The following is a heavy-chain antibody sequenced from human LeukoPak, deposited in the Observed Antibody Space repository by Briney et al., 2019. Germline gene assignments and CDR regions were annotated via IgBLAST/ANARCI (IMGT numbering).Heavy chain of an antibody. CDR1: GGSLSSYY. J-gene: IGHJ6*03. CDR2: IYYSGRT. V-gene: IGHV4-59*12. CDR3: ARGRGYCSSSSCYRLSYYYYYYMDV. Sequence: SETLSLTCTVSGGSLSSYYSSWIRQPPGKGLEWGGYIYYSGRTNYNRSLKSRVTISVDTSKNQFSLKLSSVTAAYTAVYYCARGRGYCSSSSCYRLSYYYYYYMDVWGEGTTVTVSS. D-gene: IGHD2-2*01.